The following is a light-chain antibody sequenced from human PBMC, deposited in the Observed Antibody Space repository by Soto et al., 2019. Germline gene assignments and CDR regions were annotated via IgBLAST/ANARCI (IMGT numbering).Light chain of an antibody. J-gene: IGLJ1*01. Sequence: QSVLTQPPSVYEAPRQRVTISCSGSSSNIGKNAVNWYQQVPGKAPKLLIYYDDLLPSGVSDRFSGSKSGTSASLAISGLQSEDAADYYCAAWDDSLNGYVFGPGTKLTVL. CDR2: YDD. CDR1: SSNIGKNA. V-gene: IGLV1-36*01. CDR3: AAWDDSLNGYV.